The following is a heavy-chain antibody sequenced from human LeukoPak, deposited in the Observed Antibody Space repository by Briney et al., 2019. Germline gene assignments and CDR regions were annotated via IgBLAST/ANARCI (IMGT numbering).Heavy chain of an antibody. CDR1: GGSISSSSYY. V-gene: IGHV4-39*07. J-gene: IGHJ4*02. D-gene: IGHD3-22*01. Sequence: SETLSLTCAVSGGSISSSSYYWGWIRQPPGKGLEWIGSIYYSGSTYYNPSLKSRVTISVDTSKNQFSLKLSSVTAADTAVYYCARDNRLAGGYYYDSSGLGAYYWGQGTLVTVSS. CDR3: ARDNRLAGGYYYDSSGLGAYY. CDR2: IYYSGST.